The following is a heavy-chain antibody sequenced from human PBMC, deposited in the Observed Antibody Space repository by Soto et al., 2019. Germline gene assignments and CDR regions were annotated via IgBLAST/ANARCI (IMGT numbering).Heavy chain of an antibody. CDR2: ISDAGGSV. Sequence: GGSLRLSCAASGFTFSNYAMNWVRQAPAKGLEWISTISDAGGSVYFADSVKGRFTVSRDNSKNTLYLQMNSLRAEDTAVYYCATDPYSSSWYRLFGYWGQGALVTVSS. CDR3: ATDPYSSSWYRLFGY. V-gene: IGHV3-23*01. J-gene: IGHJ4*02. CDR1: GFTFSNYA. D-gene: IGHD6-13*01.